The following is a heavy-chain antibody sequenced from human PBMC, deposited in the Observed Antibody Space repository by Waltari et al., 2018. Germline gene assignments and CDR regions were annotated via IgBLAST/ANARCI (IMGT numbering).Heavy chain of an antibody. V-gene: IGHV4-34*01. CDR1: GGSFSGYY. Sequence: QVQLQQWGAGLLKPSETLSLTCAVYGGSFSGYYWSWIRQPPGKWLEWIGEINHSGSTNYNPSLKSRGTRSVDTSKNQFSLKLSSVTAADTAVYYCARRLYSSSWYLFDYWGQGTLVTVSS. CDR2: INHSGST. J-gene: IGHJ4*02. CDR3: ARRLYSSSWYLFDY. D-gene: IGHD6-13*01.